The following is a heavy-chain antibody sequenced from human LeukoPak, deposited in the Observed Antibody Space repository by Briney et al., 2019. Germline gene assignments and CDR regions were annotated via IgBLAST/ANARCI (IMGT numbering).Heavy chain of an antibody. Sequence: SGTLSLTCAVSGGSISSSNWWSWVRQPPGKGLEWIGEIYHSGSTNYNPSLKSRVTISVDKFKNQFSLKLSSVTAADTAVYYCAFITTANNWFDPWGQGTLVTVSS. V-gene: IGHV4-4*02. D-gene: IGHD3-22*01. J-gene: IGHJ5*02. CDR3: AFITTANNWFDP. CDR2: IYHSGST. CDR1: GGSISSSNW.